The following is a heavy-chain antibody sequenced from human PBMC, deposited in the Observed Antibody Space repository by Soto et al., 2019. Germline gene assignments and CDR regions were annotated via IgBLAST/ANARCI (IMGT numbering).Heavy chain of an antibody. J-gene: IGHJ6*02. D-gene: IGHD2-2*01. CDR2: ISSSSRIT. Sequence: GGSLRLSCAASGFIFRSYSLNWVRQVPGKGLEWLSYISSSSRITYYADSVKGRFTVSRDNAKNSLYLQMSSLRDEDTAVYYCARDQDIVVAPGAYGMDVWGQVTTVTVSS. CDR3: ARDQDIVVAPGAYGMDV. CDR1: GFIFRSYS. V-gene: IGHV3-48*02.